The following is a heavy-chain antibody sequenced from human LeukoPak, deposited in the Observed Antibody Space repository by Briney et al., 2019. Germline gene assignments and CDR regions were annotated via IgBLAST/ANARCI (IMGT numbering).Heavy chain of an antibody. J-gene: IGHJ5*02. CDR2: INWNGGST. Sequence: PGGSLRLSCAASGFTFDDYGMSWVRQAPGKGLEWVSGINWNGGSTGYADSVKGRFTISRDNAKNSLYLQMNSLRAEDTALYYCARVSGDGYNYDWFDPWGQGTLVTVSS. D-gene: IGHD5-24*01. CDR1: GFTFDDYG. CDR3: ARVSGDGYNYDWFDP. V-gene: IGHV3-20*04.